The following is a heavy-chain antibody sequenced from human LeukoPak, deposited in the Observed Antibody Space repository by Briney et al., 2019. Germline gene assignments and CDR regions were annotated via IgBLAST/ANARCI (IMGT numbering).Heavy chain of an antibody. CDR1: GFTFCTYD. Sequence: GGSLRLSCAASGFTFCTYDTSWVRQAPGKGLEWVSTLACLDSSCTEYYSDSVKGRFSISRDKSKSTLSLQLNSLRVEDTAIYYCVRDSEGSFDYWGQGTLVTVSS. CDR3: VRDSEGSFDY. CDR2: CLDSSCTE. D-gene: IGHD3-10*01. V-gene: IGHV3-23*01. J-gene: IGHJ4*02.